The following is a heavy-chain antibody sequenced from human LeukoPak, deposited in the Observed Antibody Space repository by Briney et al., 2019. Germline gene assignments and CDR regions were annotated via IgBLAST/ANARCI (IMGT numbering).Heavy chain of an antibody. J-gene: IGHJ4*02. Sequence: PGGSLTLTCAASGFTFSNYGIHWVRQAPGEGLEWLVAISYDGKNKHYTDSVKGRFTLSRDNSKNTLYLQMTSLRGDDTAVYYCAKRGDFTGTDCYYFDYWGQGTSVTVSS. CDR3: AKRGDFTGTDCYYFDY. D-gene: IGHD2-21*02. CDR1: GFTFSNYG. V-gene: IGHV3-30*18. CDR2: ISYDGKNK.